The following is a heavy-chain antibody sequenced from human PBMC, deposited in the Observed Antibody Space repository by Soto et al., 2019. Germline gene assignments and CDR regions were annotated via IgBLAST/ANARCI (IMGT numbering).Heavy chain of an antibody. CDR1: GFRFDDYN. J-gene: IGHJ6*01. CDR3: ARETLTFGSALDA. Sequence: GGSLRLSCAASGFRFDDYNMHWVRQAPGKGLEWVSLITWNGANSYYADSVKGRFTISRDGTTKSLSLQMTSLKREDTGLYFCARETLTFGSALDAWGQGTTVNVS. CDR2: ITWNGANS. D-gene: IGHD3-3*01. V-gene: IGHV3-43*01.